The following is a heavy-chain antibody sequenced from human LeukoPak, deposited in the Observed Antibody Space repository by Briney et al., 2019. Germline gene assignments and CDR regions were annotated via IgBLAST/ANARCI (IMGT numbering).Heavy chain of an antibody. Sequence: ASVKVSCKASGYTFTSYFMHWVRQAPGQGLEWMGIINPSGGSTSFAQRFQGRVTMTRDMSTSTVYMELSSLRSEDTAVCYCARDAHHYYDSSGYSPNYYYYMDVWGKGTTVTVSS. D-gene: IGHD3-22*01. J-gene: IGHJ6*03. CDR2: INPSGGST. CDR1: GYTFTSYF. V-gene: IGHV1-46*01. CDR3: ARDAHHYYDSSGYSPNYYYYMDV.